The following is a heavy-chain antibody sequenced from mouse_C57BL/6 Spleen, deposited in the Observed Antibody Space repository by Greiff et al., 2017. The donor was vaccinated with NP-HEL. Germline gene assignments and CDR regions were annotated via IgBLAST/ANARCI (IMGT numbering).Heavy chain of an antibody. CDR1: GYAFSSSW. CDR2: IYPGDGDT. Sequence: VQLQQSGPELVKPGASVKISCKASGYAFSSSWMNWVKQRPGKGLEWIGRIYPGDGDTNYNGKFKGKATLTADKSSSTAYMQLSSLTSEDSAVYFCARGGEYAMDDWGQGTSVTVSS. J-gene: IGHJ4*01. CDR3: ARGGEYAMDD. V-gene: IGHV1-82*01.